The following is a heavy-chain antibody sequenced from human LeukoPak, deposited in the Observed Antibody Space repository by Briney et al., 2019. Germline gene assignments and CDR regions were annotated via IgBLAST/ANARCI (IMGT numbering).Heavy chain of an antibody. CDR3: ARDPRGDSSGFYFDY. J-gene: IGHJ4*02. CDR1: GFTFSSYS. V-gene: IGHV3-21*01. D-gene: IGHD3-22*01. Sequence: GWSLRLSCAASGFTFSSYSMNWVRQAPGKGLEWVSSISSSSSYIYYADSVKGRFTISRDNAKNSLYLQMNSLRAEDTAVYYCARDPRGDSSGFYFDYWGQGTLVTVSS. CDR2: ISSSSSYI.